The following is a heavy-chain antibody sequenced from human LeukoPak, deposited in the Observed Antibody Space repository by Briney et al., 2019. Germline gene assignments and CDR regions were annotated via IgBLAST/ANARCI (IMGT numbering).Heavy chain of an antibody. J-gene: IGHJ6*02. D-gene: IGHD3-3*01. CDR2: ISGSGGST. CDR3: AKEARTYYDFWSGYYTWAYYYYYGMDV. Sequence: GGSLRLSCAASGFTFGDTWMNWVRQAPGKGLEWVSAISGSGGSTYYADSVKGRFTISRDNSKNTLYLQMNSLRAEDTAVYYCAKEARTYYDFWSGYYTWAYYYYYGMDVWGQGTTVTVSS. V-gene: IGHV3-23*01. CDR1: GFTFGDTW.